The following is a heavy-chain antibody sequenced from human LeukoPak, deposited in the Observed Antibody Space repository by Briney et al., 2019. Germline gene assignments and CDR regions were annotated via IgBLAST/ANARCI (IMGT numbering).Heavy chain of an antibody. Sequence: SETLSLTCTVSGGSISSSSYYWGWIRQPAGKGLEWIGRIYTSGSTNYNPSLKSRVTMSVDTSKNQFSLKLSSVTAADTAVYYCARVISAGWFDPWGQGTLVTVSS. CDR3: ARVISAGWFDP. D-gene: IGHD2/OR15-2a*01. CDR2: IYTSGST. CDR1: GGSISSSSYY. J-gene: IGHJ5*02. V-gene: IGHV4-61*02.